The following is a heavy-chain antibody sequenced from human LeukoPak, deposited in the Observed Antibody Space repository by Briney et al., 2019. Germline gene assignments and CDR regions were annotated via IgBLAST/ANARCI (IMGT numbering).Heavy chain of an antibody. CDR3: ARQNGADYYYYFDS. Sequence: GGSLRLSCAASGFTFSSYSMNWVRQAPGKGLEWVSSISSSSSYIYYADSVKGRFTISRDNAKNSLYLQINSLRAEDTAVYYCARQNGADYYYYFDSWGQGTPVTVSS. CDR1: GFTFSSYS. J-gene: IGHJ4*02. V-gene: IGHV3-21*01. CDR2: ISSSSSYI. D-gene: IGHD3-22*01.